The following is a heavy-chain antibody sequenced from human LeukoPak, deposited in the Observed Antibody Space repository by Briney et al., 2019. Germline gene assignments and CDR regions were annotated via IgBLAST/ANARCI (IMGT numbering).Heavy chain of an antibody. V-gene: IGHV4-39*01. J-gene: IGHJ4*02. CDR1: GGSIITTNYY. CDR3: ARQVVGYCTGGSCYGGFYY. CDR2: IYYSGTT. Sequence: SETLSLTCTVSGGSIITTNYYWGWIRQPPGKGLEWIASIYYSGTTYYNPSLKSRVTISVDTSKNHFSLKLSSVTAADTALYYCARQVVGYCTGGSCYGGFYYWGQGTLVTVSS. D-gene: IGHD2-15*01.